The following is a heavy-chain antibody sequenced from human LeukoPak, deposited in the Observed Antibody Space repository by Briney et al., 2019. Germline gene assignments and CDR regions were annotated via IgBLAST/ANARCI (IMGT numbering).Heavy chain of an antibody. CDR3: ARFWSAYYHFDY. CDR1: GFTFSSYA. CDR2: ISGGGGST. J-gene: IGHJ4*02. V-gene: IGHV3-23*01. D-gene: IGHD3-3*01. Sequence: GGSLRLSCAASGFTFSSYAMSWVRQAPGEGLEWVSAISGGGGSTYYADSVKGRFTISRDNFKDTLYLQMNSLRAEDTAVYYCARFWSAYYHFDYWGQGTLVTVSS.